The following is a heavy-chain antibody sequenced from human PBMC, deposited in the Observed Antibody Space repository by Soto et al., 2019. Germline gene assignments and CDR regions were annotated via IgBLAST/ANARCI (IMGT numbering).Heavy chain of an antibody. Sequence: QVQLVQSGAEVKKPGASVKVSCKASGYTFTSYGISWVRQAPGQGLEWMGWISPYNGNTNYAQMLQGRVTMTTDTSTNTAYMELRRLRSDDTAVYYCARDGRGTAMGFTAADWCDPWGQGTLVTVSS. CDR2: ISPYNGNT. CDR3: ARDGRGTAMGFTAADWCDP. D-gene: IGHD5-18*01. J-gene: IGHJ5*02. CDR1: GYTFTSYG. V-gene: IGHV1-18*01.